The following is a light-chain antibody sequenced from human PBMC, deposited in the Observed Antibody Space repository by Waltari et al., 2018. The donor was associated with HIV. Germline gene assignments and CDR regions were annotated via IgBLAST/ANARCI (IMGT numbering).Light chain of an antibody. Sequence: QSALTQPASVSGSPGQSITISCTGTSSDVGGYNYVSWYQQHPGKAPQLMIYEVSNRPSGVSNRVSGSKSGNTASLTISGRQAEDEADYYCSSYTSSSTLVFGTGTKVTVL. CDR2: EVS. J-gene: IGLJ1*01. CDR3: SSYTSSSTLV. V-gene: IGLV2-14*01. CDR1: SSDVGGYNY.